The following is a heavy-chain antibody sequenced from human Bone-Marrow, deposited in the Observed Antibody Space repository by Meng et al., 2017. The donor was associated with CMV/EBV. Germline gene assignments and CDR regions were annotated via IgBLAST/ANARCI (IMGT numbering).Heavy chain of an antibody. J-gene: IGHJ6*02. CDR3: AKFYGSGSYTNYYYYGMDV. D-gene: IGHD3-10*01. V-gene: IGHV6-1*01. CDR2: TYYRSKWYN. CDR1: GDSVSSNSAA. Sequence: SETLSLTCAISGDSVSSNSAAWNWIRQSPSRGLEWLGRTYYRSKWYNDYAVSVKSRITINPDTSKNQFSLQLNSVTPEDTAVYYCAKFYGSGSYTNYYYYGMDVWGQGTTVTVSS.